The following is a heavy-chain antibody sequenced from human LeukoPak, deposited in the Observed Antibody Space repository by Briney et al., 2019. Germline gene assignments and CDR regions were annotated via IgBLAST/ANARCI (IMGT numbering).Heavy chain of an antibody. V-gene: IGHV3-11*01. CDR3: AREGYSSATFDY. J-gene: IGHJ4*02. Sequence: PGGSLRLSCAASRFTFSDYYMSWIRQAPGKGLEWVPYISSSGSTIYYADSVKGRFTISRDNAKNSLYLQMNSLRAEDTAVYYCAREGYSSATFDYWGQGTLVTVSS. CDR2: ISSSGSTI. CDR1: RFTFSDYY. D-gene: IGHD6-25*01.